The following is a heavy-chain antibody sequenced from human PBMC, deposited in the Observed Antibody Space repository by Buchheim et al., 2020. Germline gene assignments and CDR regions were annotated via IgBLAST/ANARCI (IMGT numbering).Heavy chain of an antibody. V-gene: IGHV3-23*01. J-gene: IGHJ4*02. D-gene: IGHD6-25*01. CDR1: GFSFSSYT. Sequence: EVQLLESGGGLVQPGGSLRLSCAAAGFSFSSYTMSWVRQAPGKGLEWVSGISGRGGDTYYIDSVKGRFTISRAHSKNTLCLQMNTLRAEDTAVYYCAKDKYTHSSQRPLSFDYWGQGAL. CDR2: ISGRGGDT. CDR3: AKDKYTHSSQRPLSFDY.